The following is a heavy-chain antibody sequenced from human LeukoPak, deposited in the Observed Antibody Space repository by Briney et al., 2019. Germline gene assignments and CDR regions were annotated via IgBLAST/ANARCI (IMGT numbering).Heavy chain of an antibody. CDR2: IYPDGRT. CDR3: AKLKGWYREGYFDY. J-gene: IGHJ4*02. CDR1: GFAVSTNY. V-gene: IGHV3-53*01. Sequence: GGSLRLSCAASGFAVSTNYMSWVRQAPGKGLEWVSVIYPDGRTYYADSVKGRFTISSDISNNKLFLQMTSLRAEDTAVYYCAKLKGWYREGYFDYWGPGTLVTVSS. D-gene: IGHD6-19*01.